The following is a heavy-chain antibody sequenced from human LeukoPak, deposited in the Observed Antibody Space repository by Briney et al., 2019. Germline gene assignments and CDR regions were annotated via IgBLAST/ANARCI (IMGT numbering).Heavy chain of an antibody. CDR1: RYTFNNYY. V-gene: IGHV1-8*01. CDR2: MNPNRGNT. J-gene: IGHJ4*02. CDR3: PRAIIASPFDY. Sequence: ASVKVSCKASRYTFNNYYINRGLHAAGPGHEWMGWMNPNRGNTGYAQKFQGRVTMTRNTSISTAYMELGSLRCEDTGVYYCPRAIIASPFDYWGQGTLVTVSS. D-gene: IGHD3-10*01.